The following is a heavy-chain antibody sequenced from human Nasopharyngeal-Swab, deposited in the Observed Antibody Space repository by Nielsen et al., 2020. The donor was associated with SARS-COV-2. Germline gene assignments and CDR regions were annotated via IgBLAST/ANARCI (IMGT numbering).Heavy chain of an antibody. D-gene: IGHD2-2*01. CDR2: IYHSGST. CDR1: GGSISSSNW. CDR3: ARGGVPAAIRYYYYMDV. J-gene: IGHJ6*03. V-gene: IGHV4-4*02. Sequence: GSLRLSCAVSGGSISSSNWWSWVRQPPGKGLEWIGEIYHSGSTNYNTSLKSRVTITVDKYKNQFSLKLSSVTAADTAVYYCARGGVPAAIRYYYYMDVWGKGTTVTVSS.